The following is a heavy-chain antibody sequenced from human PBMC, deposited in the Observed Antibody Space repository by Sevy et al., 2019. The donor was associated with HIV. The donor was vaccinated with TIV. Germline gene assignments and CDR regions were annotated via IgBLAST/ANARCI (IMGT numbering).Heavy chain of an antibody. V-gene: IGHV4-34*01. CDR1: GGSFSGYY. CDR2: INHSGST. Sequence: SETLSLTCAVYGGSFSGYYWSWIRQPPGKGLEWIGEINHSGSTNYNPSLKSRVTISVDTSKNQFSLKLSSVTAADTAVYYCARGRGIAARQEWERDYWGQRTLVTDSS. CDR3: ARGRGIAARQEWERDY. D-gene: IGHD6-6*01. J-gene: IGHJ4*02.